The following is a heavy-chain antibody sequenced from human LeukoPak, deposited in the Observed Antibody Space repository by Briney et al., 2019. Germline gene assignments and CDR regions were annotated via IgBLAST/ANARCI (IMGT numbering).Heavy chain of an antibody. CDR3: ARGRKIVVVPAAISYYFDY. J-gene: IGHJ4*02. V-gene: IGHV4-34*01. CDR1: GGPFSGYY. CDR2: INHSGST. Sequence: PSETLSLTCAVYGGPFSGYYWSWIRQPPGKGLEWIGEINHSGSTNYNPSLKSRVTISVDTSKNQFSLKLSSVTAADTAVYYCARGRKIVVVPAAISYYFDYWGQGTLVTVSS. D-gene: IGHD2-2*01.